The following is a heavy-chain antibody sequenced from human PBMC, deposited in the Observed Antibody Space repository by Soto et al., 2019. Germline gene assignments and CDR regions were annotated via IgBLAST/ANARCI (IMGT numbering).Heavy chain of an antibody. D-gene: IGHD2-15*01. CDR2: IYWDDDK. Sequence: QITLKESGPTLVKPTQTLTLTCTFSGFSLSTSGVGVGWIRQPPGKALDWLALIYWDDDKGYSPSLKSRLTVTKDTSKHLRVLTLTTMAPADTATYYCALRSSPAGSAFDIWGQGTMVTVSS. V-gene: IGHV2-5*02. CDR3: ALRSSPAGSAFDI. J-gene: IGHJ3*02. CDR1: GFSLSTSGVG.